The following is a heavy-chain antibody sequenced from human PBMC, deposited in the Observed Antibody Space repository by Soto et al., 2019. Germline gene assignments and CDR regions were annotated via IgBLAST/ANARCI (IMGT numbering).Heavy chain of an antibody. Sequence: SETLSLTCTVSGGPISSYYWSWIRQPPGKGLEWIGYIYYSGSTNYNPSLKSRVTISVDTSKNQFSLKLSSVTAADTAVYYCARQLDPWGQGTLVTVSS. CDR2: IYYSGST. CDR1: GGPISSYY. V-gene: IGHV4-59*08. J-gene: IGHJ5*02. CDR3: ARQLDP.